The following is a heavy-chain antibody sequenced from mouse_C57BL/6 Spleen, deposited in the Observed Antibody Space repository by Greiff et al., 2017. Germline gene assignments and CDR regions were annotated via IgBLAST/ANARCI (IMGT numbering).Heavy chain of an antibody. D-gene: IGHD2-1*01. CDR1: GYTFTGYW. CDR2: IFPGSGST. V-gene: IGHV1-9*01. CDR3: ARGVRLYYGNYAYYAMDY. Sequence: VQLQQSGAELMKPGASVKLSCKATGYTFTGYWIEWVKQRPGHGLEWIGEIFPGSGSTNYNEKFKGKATFTADTSSNTAYMQLSSLTTEDSAIYYCARGVRLYYGNYAYYAMDYWGQGTSVTVSS. J-gene: IGHJ4*01.